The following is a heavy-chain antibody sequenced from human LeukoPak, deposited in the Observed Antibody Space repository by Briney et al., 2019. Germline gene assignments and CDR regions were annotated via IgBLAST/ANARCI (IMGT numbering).Heavy chain of an antibody. V-gene: IGHV3-30*03. CDR1: GFTFSSYG. CDR3: ARAYSSSWYLDY. D-gene: IGHD6-13*01. CDR2: ISYDGSNK. Sequence: GGSLRLSCAASGFTFSSYGMHWVRQAPGKGLEWVAVISYDGSNKYYADSVKGRFTISRDNSTNTLYLQMNSLRAEDTAVYYCARAYSSSWYLDYWGQGTLVTVSS. J-gene: IGHJ4*02.